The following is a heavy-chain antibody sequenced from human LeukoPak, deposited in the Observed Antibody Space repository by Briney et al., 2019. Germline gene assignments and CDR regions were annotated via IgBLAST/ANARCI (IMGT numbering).Heavy chain of an antibody. V-gene: IGHV3-30*18. CDR1: GFTFSSYG. J-gene: IGHJ5*01. Sequence: GGSLRLSCAASGFTFSSYGMHWVRQAPGKGLEWVAVISYDGSNKYYADSVKGRFTISRDNSKNTLYLQMNSLRAEDTAVYYCAKEALRYFDWLPAYNWFDPWGQGTTVTV. CDR3: AKEALRYFDWLPAYNWFDP. CDR2: ISYDGSNK. D-gene: IGHD3-9*01.